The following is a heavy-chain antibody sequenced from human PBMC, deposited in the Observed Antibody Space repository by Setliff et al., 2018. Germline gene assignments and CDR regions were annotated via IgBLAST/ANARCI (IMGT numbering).Heavy chain of an antibody. J-gene: IGHJ4*02. D-gene: IGHD1-26*01. V-gene: IGHV2-5*02. CDR2: IFWDDDK. CDR3: ARRRGGTYGFDYFDS. Sequence: GSGPTLVNPTQTLTLTCTLSRLSLNTRGVGVGWIRQPPGKALEWLALIFWDDDKRYSPYLKSRLTISKDSSKNQVVLIMTNMDPVDTATYYCARRRGGTYGFDYFDSWGQGTLVTVSS. CDR1: RLSLNTRGVG.